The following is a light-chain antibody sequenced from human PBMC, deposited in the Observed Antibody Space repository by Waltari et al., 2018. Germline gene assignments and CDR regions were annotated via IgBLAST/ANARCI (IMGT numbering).Light chain of an antibody. Sequence: SSELTQDPAVSVALGPTVRIPCQGNILRRYYASWYQQRPGQAPVLVLYGQNNRPSGIPDRFSGSASGNTASLTITGTQAEDEADYYCHSRDTISTRVFGGGTRLTV. CDR2: GQN. V-gene: IGLV3-19*01. CDR3: HSRDTISTRV. CDR1: ILRRYY. J-gene: IGLJ3*02.